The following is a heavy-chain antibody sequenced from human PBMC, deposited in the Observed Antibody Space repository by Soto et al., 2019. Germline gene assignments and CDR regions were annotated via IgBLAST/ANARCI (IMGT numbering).Heavy chain of an antibody. CDR1: GGSITNYY. Sequence: QVQLQESGPGLVKPSETLSLTCTVSGGSITNYYCSWFRQPPGKGLERIGYITYNGDYAYNLALKRRVTMSMDTSQTHFSLVPASVTATVTVVYYCASHGFVSPRGLVAVWAQGTTVIVSS. CDR2: ITYNGDY. CDR3: ASHGFVSPRGLVAV. D-gene: IGHD3-10*01. V-gene: IGHV4-59*08. J-gene: IGHJ6*02.